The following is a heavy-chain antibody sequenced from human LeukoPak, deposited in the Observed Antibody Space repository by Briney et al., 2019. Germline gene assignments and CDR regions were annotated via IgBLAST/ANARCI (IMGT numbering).Heavy chain of an antibody. Sequence: ASVKVSCKASGYTFTGYYMHWVRQAPGQGLEWTGWINPNSGGTNYAQKFQGRVTMTRDTSISTAYMELSRLRSDDTAVYYCARDLEEMATTFDYWGQGTLVTVSS. CDR1: GYTFTGYY. CDR3: ARDLEEMATTFDY. V-gene: IGHV1-2*02. D-gene: IGHD5-24*01. J-gene: IGHJ4*02. CDR2: INPNSGGT.